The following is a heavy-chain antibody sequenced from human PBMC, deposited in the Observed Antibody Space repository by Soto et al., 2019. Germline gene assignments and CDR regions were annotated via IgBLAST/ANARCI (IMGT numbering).Heavy chain of an antibody. Sequence: ASVQVSCKVSGYTRTELSMHWVRQAPGKGLEWIGGFDPGEGETIYAPKFQGRVSVTEDRSTDTAYMELSSLRSEDTAVYYCEAPVHAVNTGRAVFDIWGQGTRATVAS. CDR2: FDPGEGET. CDR1: GYTRTELS. V-gene: IGHV1-24*01. CDR3: EAPVHAVNTGRAVFDI. J-gene: IGHJ3*02. D-gene: IGHD2-8*01.